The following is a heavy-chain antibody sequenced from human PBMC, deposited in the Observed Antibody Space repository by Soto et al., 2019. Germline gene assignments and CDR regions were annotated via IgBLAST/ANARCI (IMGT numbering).Heavy chain of an antibody. V-gene: IGHV4-4*07. D-gene: IGHD2-21*01. J-gene: IGHJ6*02. Sequence: LSLTCSVSGGSMRSYYWNWLRQPAGKGLEWIGRIYSRGDTNYNPSVKSRVTMSVDTSKSEFSLRLNSVTAADTAVYYCAGIGEDVYYGMDVWGQGTTVTVSS. CDR3: AGIGEDVYYGMDV. CDR1: GGSMRSYY. CDR2: IYSRGDT.